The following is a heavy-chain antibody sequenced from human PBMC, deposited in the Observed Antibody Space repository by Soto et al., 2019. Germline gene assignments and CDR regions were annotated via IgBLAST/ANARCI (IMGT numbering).Heavy chain of an antibody. J-gene: IGHJ4*02. CDR3: AFSMVRGVTMPFGY. CDR1: GFTVSTSF. D-gene: IGHD3-10*01. Sequence: PGGSLRLSCAASGFTVSTSFMSWVRQAPGKGLEWVSVLYSDGSTYYADSVKGRLTISRDNSKNTLYLQMSSLRVDDTAVYYCAFSMVRGVTMPFGYWGQGTLVTVS. V-gene: IGHV3-66*01. CDR2: LYSDGST.